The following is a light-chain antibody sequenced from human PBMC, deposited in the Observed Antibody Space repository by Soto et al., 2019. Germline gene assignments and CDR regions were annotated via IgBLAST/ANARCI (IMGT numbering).Light chain of an antibody. CDR3: CSYAGGNTFA. V-gene: IGLV1-51*01. J-gene: IGLJ3*02. Sequence: QSVLTQPPSVSAAPGQKVTISCSGSSSNIGNNYVSWYQQLPGTAPKLLIYDNNKRPSGIPDRFSGSKSGTSATLGITGLQTGDEADYYCCSYAGGNTFAFGGGTKVTVL. CDR2: DNN. CDR1: SSNIGNNY.